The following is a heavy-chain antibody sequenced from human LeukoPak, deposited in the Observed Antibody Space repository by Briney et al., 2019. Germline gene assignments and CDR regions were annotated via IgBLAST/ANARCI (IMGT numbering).Heavy chain of an antibody. Sequence: GGSLRLSCAASGFTFSSYEMNGVRQAPGKGLEWVSYISSSGSTIYYADSVKGRFTISRDNAKNSLYLQMNSLRAEDTAVYYCARGGYTVTTYRVYWGQGTLVTVSS. CDR2: ISSSGSTI. D-gene: IGHD4-17*01. CDR1: GFTFSSYE. V-gene: IGHV3-48*03. J-gene: IGHJ4*02. CDR3: ARGGYTVTTYRVY.